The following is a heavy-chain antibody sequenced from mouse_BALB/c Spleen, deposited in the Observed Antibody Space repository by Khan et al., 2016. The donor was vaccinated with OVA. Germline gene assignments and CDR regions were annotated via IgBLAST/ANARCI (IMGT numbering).Heavy chain of an antibody. CDR2: IWSDGST. V-gene: IGHV2-6-1*01. Sequence: VQLQESGPGLVAPSQSLSITCTISGFSLTHSGVHWVRPPPGKGLEGLVVIWSDGSTTYNSALKSRLTITKDNSKSQVFLKMNSLQTDDTAMYFCARQPYYHYNIMDYWGQGTSVTVSS. CDR3: ARQPYYHYNIMDY. CDR1: GFSLTHSG. J-gene: IGHJ4*01. D-gene: IGHD2-10*01.